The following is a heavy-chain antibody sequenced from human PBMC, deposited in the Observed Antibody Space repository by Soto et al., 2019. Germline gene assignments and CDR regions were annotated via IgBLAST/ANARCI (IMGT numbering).Heavy chain of an antibody. D-gene: IGHD4-4*01. Sequence: KQSQTLSLTCAISGDSVSSNSAAWNWIRQSPSRGLEWLGRTYYRSKWYNDYAVSVKSRITINPDTSKNQFSLQLNSVTPEDTAVYYCARERTVTTSTRNYYYGMDVWGQGTTVTVSS. J-gene: IGHJ6*02. V-gene: IGHV6-1*01. CDR1: GDSVSSNSAA. CDR3: ARERTVTTSTRNYYYGMDV. CDR2: TYYRSKWYN.